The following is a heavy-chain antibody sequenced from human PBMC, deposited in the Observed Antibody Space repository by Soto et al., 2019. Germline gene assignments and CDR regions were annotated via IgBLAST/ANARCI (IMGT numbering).Heavy chain of an antibody. CDR2: IYWDDDK. CDR1: GFSLSTSGVG. Sequence: QITLKESGPTLVKPTQTLTLTCTFSGFSLSTSGVGMGWIRQPPGKALEWLALIYWDDDKRYSPSLKSRLTITKDTSKNQVVLTMTNMDPVDTATYYCAHLTYYYDSSGYYSRAEYFQHWGQGTLVTVSS. CDR3: AHLTYYYDSSGYYSRAEYFQH. V-gene: IGHV2-5*02. D-gene: IGHD3-22*01. J-gene: IGHJ1*01.